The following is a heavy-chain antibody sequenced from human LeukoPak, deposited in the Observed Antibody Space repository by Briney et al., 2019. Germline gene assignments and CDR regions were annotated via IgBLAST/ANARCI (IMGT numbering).Heavy chain of an antibody. CDR2: IWSEGNNK. CDR3: ARDGVIGGKDYGMEV. J-gene: IGHJ6*02. V-gene: IGHV3-33*08. CDR1: GFTFSNAW. D-gene: IGHD4-23*01. Sequence: GGSLRLSCAASGFTFSNAWMRWARQAPGKGLEWVAVIWSEGNNKYYLDSVEGRFTISRDNAKNTLSLQMNSLRAEDTAVYYCARDGVIGGKDYGMEVWGQGTTVTVSS.